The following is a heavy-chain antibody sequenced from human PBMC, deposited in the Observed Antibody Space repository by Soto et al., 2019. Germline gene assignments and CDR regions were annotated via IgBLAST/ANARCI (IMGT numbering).Heavy chain of an antibody. CDR2: INTDGSDT. D-gene: IGHD3-10*01. J-gene: IGHJ5*02. Sequence: GGSLRLSCEASGFTFSVYWMHWVRQPPGKGLVWVSRINTDGSDTRYADSVKGRFTISRDNAENTLYLQINSLRADDTAVYYCARSGCSNXGNCIDNWGQGSLVTVSS. CDR3: ARSGCSNXGNCIDN. CDR1: GFTFSVYW. V-gene: IGHV3-74*01.